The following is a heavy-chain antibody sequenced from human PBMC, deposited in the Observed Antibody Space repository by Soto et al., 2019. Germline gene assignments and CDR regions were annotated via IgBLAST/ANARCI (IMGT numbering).Heavy chain of an antibody. CDR3: ARGGGTGTTKDYYYYGMDV. Sequence: ASVKVSCKASGYTFTGYYMHWVRQAPGQGLEWMGWINPNSGGTNYAQKFQGWVTMTRNTSISTAYMELSRLRSDDTAVYYCARGGGTGTTKDYYYYGMDVWGQGTTVTVSS. J-gene: IGHJ6*02. CDR1: GYTFTGYY. CDR2: INPNSGGT. D-gene: IGHD1-7*01. V-gene: IGHV1-2*04.